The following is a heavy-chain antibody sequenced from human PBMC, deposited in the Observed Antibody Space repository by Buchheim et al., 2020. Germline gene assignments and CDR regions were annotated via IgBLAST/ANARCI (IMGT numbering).Heavy chain of an antibody. J-gene: IGHJ4*02. CDR1: GVSISSYY. D-gene: IGHD3-22*01. CDR2: IYYSVTT. Sequence: QVQLQESGPGLVKPSETLSLTCTVSGVSISSYYWSWIRQPPGKGLEWIGNIYYSVTTNYNPSLKSRVTMSVDTSNHQLSLKLSSVTAADTAVYYCARRDTTGYYDYWGQGTL. V-gene: IGHV4-59*08. CDR3: ARRDTTGYYDY.